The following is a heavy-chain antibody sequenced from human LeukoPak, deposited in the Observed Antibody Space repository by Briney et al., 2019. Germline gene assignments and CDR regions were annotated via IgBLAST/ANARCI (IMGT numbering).Heavy chain of an antibody. Sequence: ASVKVSCKASGYTFTGYYMHWVRQAPGQGIEWMGRINPNSGGTNYAQKFQGRVTMTRDTSISTAYMELSRLRSDDTAVYYCARGGPYGDYAYYYYLDVWGKGTTVTVSS. CDR1: GYTFTGYY. CDR2: INPNSGGT. V-gene: IGHV1-2*06. D-gene: IGHD4-17*01. J-gene: IGHJ6*03. CDR3: ARGGPYGDYAYYYYLDV.